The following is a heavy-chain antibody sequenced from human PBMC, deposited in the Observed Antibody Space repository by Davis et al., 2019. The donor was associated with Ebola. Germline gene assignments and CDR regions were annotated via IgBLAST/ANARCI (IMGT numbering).Heavy chain of an antibody. CDR2: VYYDGST. Sequence: MPSETLSLTCTISGGSISSYYWGWVRQPPGKGLEWIGDVYYDGSTNYNASLKSRVTMSIDPSKNQYSLRLESVTAADTAVYYCARHEYQLPLDYWGQKTLVTVSS. CDR3: ARHEYQLPLDY. J-gene: IGHJ4*02. V-gene: IGHV4-59*08. CDR1: GGSISSYY. D-gene: IGHD2-2*01.